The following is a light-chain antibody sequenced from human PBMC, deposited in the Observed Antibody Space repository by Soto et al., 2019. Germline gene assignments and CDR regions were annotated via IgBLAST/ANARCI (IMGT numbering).Light chain of an antibody. CDR1: QSVRSNY. Sequence: EIVLTQSPGTLSLSPGERATLSCRASQSVRSNYLAWYQQKPGQAPRLLIYGASSRATGIPDRFSGSGSGTDFTLTISRLEPEDFAVYYCQQYGTSLFTFGPGTTVDIK. J-gene: IGKJ3*01. CDR2: GAS. CDR3: QQYGTSLFT. V-gene: IGKV3-20*01.